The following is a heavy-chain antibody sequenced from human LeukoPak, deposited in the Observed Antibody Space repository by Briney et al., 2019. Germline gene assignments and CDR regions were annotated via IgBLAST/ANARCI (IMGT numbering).Heavy chain of an antibody. CDR3: ARAARYTDYLSSSGGLWEYNFDY. CDR2: IYHSGNT. V-gene: IGHV4-38-2*01. CDR1: GFSVSSGFY. Sequence: NPSETLSLTCAVSGFSVSSGFYWAWIRQSPGKGLEWIANIYHSGNTYSNPSLKSRLTVSVDTSMNNFSLRLTSVTSADTAVYYCARAARYTDYLSSSGGLWEYNFDYWGQGTLVTVSS. D-gene: IGHD3-9*01. J-gene: IGHJ4*02.